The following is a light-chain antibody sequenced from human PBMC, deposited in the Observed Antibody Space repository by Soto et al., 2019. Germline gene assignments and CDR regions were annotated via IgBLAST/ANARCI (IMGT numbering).Light chain of an antibody. CDR2: DAS. CDR1: HSINDW. Sequence: DNPLTQSPSSLSASVGDRVTITCRARHSINDWLAWYQQKPGKAPKLLIYDASSLESGVPSRFSGGGSGTEFTLTISSLQPDDFATYYCQQYNSYLYTFGQGTKVDIK. CDR3: QQYNSYLYT. V-gene: IGKV1-5*01. J-gene: IGKJ2*01.